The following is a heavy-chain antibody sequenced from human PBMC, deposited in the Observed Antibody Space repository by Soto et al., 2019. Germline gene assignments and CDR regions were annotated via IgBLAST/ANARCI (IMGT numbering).Heavy chain of an antibody. CDR1: GYNFIGYY. Sequence: QVKLVQSGAEVKKPGASVKVSCKASGYNFIGYYIHWVRPAPGQGLQWMGWIDPNNGDTDSAQKFQGRITMTRDTSISTVYTDLSSLRSDDTAIYYCARLRGQFYYGMDVWGQGTTVAVSS. J-gene: IGHJ6*02. CDR2: IDPNNGDT. D-gene: IGHD6-19*01. V-gene: IGHV1-2*02. CDR3: ARLRGQFYYGMDV.